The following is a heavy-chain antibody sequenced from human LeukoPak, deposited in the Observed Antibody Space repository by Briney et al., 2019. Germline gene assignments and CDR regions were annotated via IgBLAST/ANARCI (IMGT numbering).Heavy chain of an antibody. D-gene: IGHD3-9*01. Sequence: SETLSLTCTVSGGSINNYFWSWIRQPPGKGLECIGYIYYSDSTDYNPSLKSRVTISVDTSKNQFSLKLSSVTAADTAVYYCARAARVLRYFDWFAYYYYYYMDVWGKGTTVTISS. CDR3: ARAARVLRYFDWFAYYYYYYMDV. J-gene: IGHJ6*03. CDR1: GGSINNYF. CDR2: IYYSDST. V-gene: IGHV4-59*12.